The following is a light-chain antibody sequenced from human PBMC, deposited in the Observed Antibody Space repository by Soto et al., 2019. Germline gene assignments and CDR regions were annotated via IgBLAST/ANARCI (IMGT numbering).Light chain of an antibody. Sequence: DIQMTQSPSSLSASVGDRVTITCRASQSISSYLNWYQQKPGKAPMLLIYAASSLQSGVPSRFSGSGSGTDFTLTISSLQPEDFATYDWQQSYSTPPWTFGQGTKVEIK. CDR1: QSISSY. CDR2: AAS. J-gene: IGKJ1*01. CDR3: QQSYSTPPWT. V-gene: IGKV1-39*01.